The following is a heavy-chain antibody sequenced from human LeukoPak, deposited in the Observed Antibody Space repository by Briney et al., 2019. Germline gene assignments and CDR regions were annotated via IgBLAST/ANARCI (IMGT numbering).Heavy chain of an antibody. Sequence: SETLSLTCTVSGGSINSYYWSWIRQPPGKGLEWIGYIYYSGTTNYNPSLKSRVTISADTSKNQFSLKLTSVTAVDTAVYYCARMVSGSGTYYFDSWGQGTLVTVSS. J-gene: IGHJ4*02. CDR1: GGSINSYY. D-gene: IGHD3-10*01. V-gene: IGHV4-59*12. CDR3: ARMVSGSGTYYFDS. CDR2: IYYSGTT.